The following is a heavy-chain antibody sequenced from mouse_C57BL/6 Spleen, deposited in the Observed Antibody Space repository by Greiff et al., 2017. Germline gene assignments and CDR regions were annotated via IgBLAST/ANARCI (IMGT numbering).Heavy chain of an antibody. CDR3: AYYGRAMDY. V-gene: IGHV1-26*01. Sequence: EVQLQQSGPELVKPGASVKISCKASGYTFTDYYMNWVKQSHGKSLEWIGDINPNNGGTSYNQKFKGKATLTVDKSSSTAYMELRSLTSEDSAVYYCAYYGRAMDYWGQGTSVTVSS. CDR1: GYTFTDYY. CDR2: INPNNGGT. J-gene: IGHJ4*01. D-gene: IGHD1-1*01.